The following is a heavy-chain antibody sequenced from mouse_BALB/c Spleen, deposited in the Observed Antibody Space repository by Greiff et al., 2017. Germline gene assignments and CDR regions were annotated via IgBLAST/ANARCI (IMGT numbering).Heavy chain of an antibody. CDR3: ARDSGDGFAY. V-gene: IGHV5-9-4*01. Sequence: EVQRVESGGGLVKPGGSLKLSCAASGFTFSSYAMSWVRQSPEKRLAWVAEISSGGSYTYYPDTVTGRFTISRDNAKNTLYLEMSSLRSEDTAMYYCARDSGDGFAYWGQGTLVTVSA. CDR2: ISSGGSYT. D-gene: IGHD3-3*01. J-gene: IGHJ3*01. CDR1: GFTFSSYA.